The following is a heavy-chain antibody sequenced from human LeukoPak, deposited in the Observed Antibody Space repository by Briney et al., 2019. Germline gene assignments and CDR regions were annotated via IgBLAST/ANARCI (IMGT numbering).Heavy chain of an antibody. CDR1: GYTLTELS. J-gene: IGHJ4*02. D-gene: IGHD1-26*01. V-gene: IGHV1-69*13. Sequence: ASVKVSCKVSGYTLTELSMHWVRQAPGQGLEWMGGIIPIFGTANYAQKFQGRVTITADESTSTAYMELSSLRSEDMAVYYCARGKWENLDYWGQGTLVTVSS. CDR2: IIPIFGTA. CDR3: ARGKWENLDY.